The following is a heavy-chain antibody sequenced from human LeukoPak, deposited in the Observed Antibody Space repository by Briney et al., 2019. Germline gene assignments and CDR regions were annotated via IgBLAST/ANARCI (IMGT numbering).Heavy chain of an antibody. Sequence: SETLSLTCTVSGGSISNYYWSWIRQPPGKGLEWIGYILYSGSTNYNPSLKSRVTISVDTSKKQFSLKLSSVTAADTAVYYCAREIAIWFDPWGQGTLVTVSS. J-gene: IGHJ5*02. V-gene: IGHV4-59*01. CDR1: GGSISNYY. D-gene: IGHD2-21*01. CDR2: ILYSGST. CDR3: AREIAIWFDP.